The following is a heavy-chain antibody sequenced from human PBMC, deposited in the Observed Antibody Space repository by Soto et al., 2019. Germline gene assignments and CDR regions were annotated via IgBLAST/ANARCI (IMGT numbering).Heavy chain of an antibody. J-gene: IGHJ4*02. CDR3: AMAVSTKTAPIDY. Sequence: QVQLVQSGAEVKKPGASVKVSCKASGYTFTSYYLHWLRQARGQGLEWTGILTPSSGGTRYSQRFQDRVTMTRDTPTGTVYMELSSLRFEDTAVYYCAMAVSTKTAPIDYWGQGTLVTVSS. D-gene: IGHD4-17*01. CDR1: GYTFTSYY. CDR2: LTPSSGGT. V-gene: IGHV1-46*01.